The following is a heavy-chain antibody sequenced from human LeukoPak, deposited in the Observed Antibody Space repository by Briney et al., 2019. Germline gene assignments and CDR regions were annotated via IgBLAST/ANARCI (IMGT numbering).Heavy chain of an antibody. D-gene: IGHD2-2*02. CDR1: GFTFSSNY. J-gene: IGHJ6*02. Sequence: PGGSLRLSCAASGFTFSSNYMSWVRQAPGKGLEWVSVIYSCGSTYYADSVKGRFTISRDNSKNTLYLQMNSLRAEDTAVYYCARDFYSSTSCYSSDYYYGMDVWGQGTMVTVSS. CDR2: IYSCGST. CDR3: ARDFYSSTSCYSSDYYYGMDV. V-gene: IGHV3-66*03.